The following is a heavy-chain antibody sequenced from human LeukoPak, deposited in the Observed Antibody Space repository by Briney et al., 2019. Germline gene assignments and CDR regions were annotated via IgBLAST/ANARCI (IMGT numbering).Heavy chain of an antibody. V-gene: IGHV3-11*06. CDR3: ARLSGSGSYYLWPHQQFDP. J-gene: IGHJ5*02. CDR2: ISSSSSYI. Sequence: PGGSLRLSCAASGFTFSDYNMRWIRQAPGKGLEWVSSISSSSSYIYYADSVKGRFTISRDNAKNSLYLQMNSLRAEDTAVYYCARLSGSGSYYLWPHQQFDPWGQGTLVTVSS. CDR1: GFTFSDYN. D-gene: IGHD3-10*01.